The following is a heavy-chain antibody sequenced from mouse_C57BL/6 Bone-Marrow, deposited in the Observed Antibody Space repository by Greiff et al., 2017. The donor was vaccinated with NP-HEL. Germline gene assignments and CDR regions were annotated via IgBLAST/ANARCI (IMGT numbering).Heavy chain of an antibody. D-gene: IGHD1-1*01. CDR2: IDPETGGT. J-gene: IGHJ2*01. CDR1: GYTFTDYE. CDR3: TRLYYYGSSLDY. Sequence: QVQLQQSGAELVRPGASVTLSCKASGYTFTDYEMHWVKQTPVHGLEWIGAIDPETGGTAYNQKFKGKAILTADKSSSTAYMELRSLTSEDSAVYYCTRLYYYGSSLDYWGQGTTLTDSS. V-gene: IGHV1-15*01.